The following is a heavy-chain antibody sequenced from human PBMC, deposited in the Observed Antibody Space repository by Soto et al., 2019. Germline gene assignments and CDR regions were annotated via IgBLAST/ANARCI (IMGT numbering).Heavy chain of an antibody. J-gene: IGHJ4*02. Sequence: PGGSLRLSCAPSGFTLPGYSMNWVRQAPGKGLEWVSYISSSSDTTYYADSVKGRFTISRENSKNTLYLQMNSLRAEDAAVYYCAKDLVGSNADYYDYWGQGTLVTVSS. D-gene: IGHD2-15*01. CDR2: ISSSSDTT. V-gene: IGHV3-48*01. CDR3: AKDLVGSNADYYDY. CDR1: GFTLPGYS.